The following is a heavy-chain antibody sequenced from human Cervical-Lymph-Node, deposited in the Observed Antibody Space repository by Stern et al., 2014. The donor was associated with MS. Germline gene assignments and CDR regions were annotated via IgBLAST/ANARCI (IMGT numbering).Heavy chain of an antibody. CDR3: ARDGISVADENFQH. CDR2: ISVYNGNT. V-gene: IGHV1-18*04. J-gene: IGHJ1*01. CDR1: GYTFTSYN. Sequence: QVQLVQSGAEVKKSGASVKVSCKASGYTFTSYNISWVRQAPGQGLEWMGWISVYNGNTNYVQKLQGRVTMTADTTTSTGYMELRSLRSDDTAVYYCARDGISVADENFQHWGQGTLVTVSS. D-gene: IGHD6-19*01.